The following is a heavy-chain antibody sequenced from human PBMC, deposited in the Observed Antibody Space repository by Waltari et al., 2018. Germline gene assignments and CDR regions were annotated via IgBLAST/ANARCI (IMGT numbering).Heavy chain of an antibody. J-gene: IGHJ4*02. CDR3: ARLVLSGSYQGGFDY. CDR1: GYSFTSYW. D-gene: IGHD1-26*01. Sequence: EVQLVQSGAEVKKPGESLKISCKGSGYSFTSYWIGWVRQMPGKGLEWMGIIYPGASDTRYSPAFQGQVTISADKSISTAYLQWSSLKASDTAMYYCARLVLSGSYQGGFDYWGQGTLVTVSS. CDR2: IYPGASDT. V-gene: IGHV5-51*01.